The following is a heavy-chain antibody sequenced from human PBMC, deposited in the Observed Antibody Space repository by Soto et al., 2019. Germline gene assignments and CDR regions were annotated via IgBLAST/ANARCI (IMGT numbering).Heavy chain of an antibody. J-gene: IGHJ6*02. Sequence: QVQLQESGPGLVKPSQTLSLTCTVSGGSISSGSYYWSWIRQLPGKGLEWIGYIYYSGSTYYNPPLTSRVTISVDTSKNQFSLKLNSVTAADTAVYYCATRTDYYYGSGSLGGMDVWGQGTTVTVSS. CDR3: ATRTDYYYGSGSLGGMDV. V-gene: IGHV4-31*03. D-gene: IGHD3-10*01. CDR1: GGSISSGSYY. CDR2: IYYSGST.